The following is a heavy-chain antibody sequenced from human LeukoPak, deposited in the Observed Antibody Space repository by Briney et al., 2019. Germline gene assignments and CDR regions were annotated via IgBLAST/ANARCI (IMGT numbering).Heavy chain of an antibody. CDR3: ARSGLYYYDSSGLGY. V-gene: IGHV3-20*04. CDR2: INWNGGST. J-gene: IGHJ4*02. D-gene: IGHD3-22*01. Sequence: GGSLRLSCAASGFTFDDYGMSWVRQAPGKGLEWVYGINWNGGSTGYADSVKGRFTISRDNAKNSLYLQMNSLRAEDTALYYCARSGLYYYDSSGLGYWGQGTLVTVSS. CDR1: GFTFDDYG.